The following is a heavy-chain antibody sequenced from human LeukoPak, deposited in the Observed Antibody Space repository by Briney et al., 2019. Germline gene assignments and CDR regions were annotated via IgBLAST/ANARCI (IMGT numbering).Heavy chain of an antibody. CDR2: VNPSSGVT. CDR3: AKNYDFLTGYAS. V-gene: IGHV1-8*01. D-gene: IGHD3-9*01. Sequence: ASVKVSCKAFGYTFTTYDINWVRQATGQGLEWMGWVNPSSGVTRYAQKFQGRVTMTRNTSISTAYMELSSRRSEDTAVYYCAKNYDFLTGYASWGQGTLVTVSS. J-gene: IGHJ4*02. CDR1: GYTFTTYD.